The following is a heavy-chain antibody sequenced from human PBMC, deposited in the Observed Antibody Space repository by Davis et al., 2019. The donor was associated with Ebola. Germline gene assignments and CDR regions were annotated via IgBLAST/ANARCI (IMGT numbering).Heavy chain of an antibody. CDR2: INHSGST. V-gene: IGHV4-34*01. Sequence: MPSETLSLTCAVYGGSFSGYYWSWIRQPPGKGLEWIGEINHSGSTNYNPSLKSRVTISVDTSKNQFSLKLSSVTAADTAVYYCARGHSYGYWGQGALVIVSS. CDR1: GGSFSGYY. CDR3: ARGHSYGY. D-gene: IGHD5-18*01. J-gene: IGHJ4*02.